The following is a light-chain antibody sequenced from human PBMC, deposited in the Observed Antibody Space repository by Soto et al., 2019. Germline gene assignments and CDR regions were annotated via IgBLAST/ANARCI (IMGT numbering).Light chain of an antibody. J-gene: IGKJ4*02. V-gene: IGKV4-1*01. CDR2: WAS. CDR3: QQYYTTPLT. Sequence: DIVMTQSPDSLAVSLGERATINCKSSQSVLYSSNNKNYLAWYQQEPGQPPKLLIYWASTRESGVPDRFSGSESGTDCTLTISGLQAEDVAVYYCQQYYTTPLTCGGGTKVEIK. CDR1: QSVLYSSNNKNY.